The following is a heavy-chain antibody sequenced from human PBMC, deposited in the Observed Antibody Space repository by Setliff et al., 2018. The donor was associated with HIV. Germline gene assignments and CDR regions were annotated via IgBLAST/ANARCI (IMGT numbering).Heavy chain of an antibody. CDR2: IDTNTGIP. D-gene: IGHD3-9*01. CDR1: AFTFNIYA. V-gene: IGHV7-4-1*02. J-gene: IGHJ4*02. Sequence: GASVKVSCKASAFTFNIYATHWVRQAPGQGLEWMGYIDTNTGIPTYAQALSGRFVFSLDTSVTTAYLQISSLTAEDTAVYYCARDFLGDPDWSLDYWGQGTLVTVSS. CDR3: ARDFLGDPDWSLDY.